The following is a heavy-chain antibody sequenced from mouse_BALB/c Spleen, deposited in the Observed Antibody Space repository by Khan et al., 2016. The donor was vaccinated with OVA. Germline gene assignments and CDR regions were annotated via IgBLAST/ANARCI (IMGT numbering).Heavy chain of an antibody. J-gene: IGHJ2*01. Sequence: QVQLKESGPELVRPGESVKISCKGSGYTFTDYAMHWGKQSHAKSLEWIGVISIYYDNTNYNQKFKGKATMTVDKSYSTAHMELARLTSEESAIYSCARGGQWLRRGGGNSDYWGQGTTLTVSS. CDR3: ARGGQWLRRGGGNSDY. V-gene: IGHV1S137*01. D-gene: IGHD2-2*01. CDR2: ISIYYDNT. CDR1: GYTFTDYA.